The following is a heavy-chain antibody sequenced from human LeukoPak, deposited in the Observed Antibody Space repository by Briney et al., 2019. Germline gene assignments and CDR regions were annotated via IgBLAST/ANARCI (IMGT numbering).Heavy chain of an antibody. CDR2: ISYDGSKK. Sequence: GGSLRLSCVASGFTFSSYGMHWVRQAPGKGLEWVAVISYDGSKKYCADSVEGRFTISRDSSKNTLYLHMNSLRPEDTAVYYCAQEGIAVPHLTRGYFNLWGRGSLVTVSS. V-gene: IGHV3-30*18. D-gene: IGHD6-13*01. CDR3: AQEGIAVPHLTRGYFNL. J-gene: IGHJ2*01. CDR1: GFTFSSYG.